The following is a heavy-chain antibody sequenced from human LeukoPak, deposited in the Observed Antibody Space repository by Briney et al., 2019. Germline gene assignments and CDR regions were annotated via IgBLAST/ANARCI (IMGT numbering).Heavy chain of an antibody. CDR3: ARGVIAGFHYFDY. CDR1: GYTFTGYY. D-gene: IGHD3-10*01. CDR2: IIPIFGTA. V-gene: IGHV1-69*13. J-gene: IGHJ4*02. Sequence: SVKVSCKASGYTFTGYYMHWVRQAPGQGLEWMGGIIPIFGTANYAQKFQGRVTITADESTSTAYMELSSLRSEDTAVYYCARGVIAGFHYFDYWGQGTLVTVSS.